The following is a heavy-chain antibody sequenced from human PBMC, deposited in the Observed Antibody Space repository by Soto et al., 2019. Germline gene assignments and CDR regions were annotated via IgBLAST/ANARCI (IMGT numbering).Heavy chain of an antibody. Sequence: SETLSLTCAVYGGSFSGYYWSWIRQPPGKGLEWIGEINHSGSTNYNPSLKSRVTISVDTSKNQFSLKLSSVTAADTAVYYCAGGALAARRVDYWGQGTLVTVSS. V-gene: IGHV4-34*01. J-gene: IGHJ4*02. CDR1: GGSFSGYY. D-gene: IGHD6-13*01. CDR3: AGGALAARRVDY. CDR2: INHSGST.